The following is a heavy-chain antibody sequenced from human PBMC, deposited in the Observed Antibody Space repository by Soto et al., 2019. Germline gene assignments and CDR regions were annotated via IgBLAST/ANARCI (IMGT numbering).Heavy chain of an antibody. D-gene: IGHD1-1*01. CDR1: GFTFSSYA. J-gene: IGHJ4*02. V-gene: IGHV3-23*01. Sequence: SLRLSCAASGFTFSSYAMTWVRQAPGKGLEWVSIVSYNGGDTYYADSVKGRFTISRDNSKDTVDLQMNGLRAEDTAVYYCARYIRGPTVYYFDFWGPGVLVTVSS. CDR3: ARYIRGPTVYYFDF. CDR2: VSYNGGDT.